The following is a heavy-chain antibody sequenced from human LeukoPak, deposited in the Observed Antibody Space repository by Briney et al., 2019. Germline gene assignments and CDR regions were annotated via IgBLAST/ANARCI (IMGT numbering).Heavy chain of an antibody. J-gene: IGHJ6*03. V-gene: IGHV4-39*01. Sequence: SGTLSLTCAVSGGSISSSSYYWGWIRQPPGKGLEWIGSIYYSGSTYYNPSLKSRVTISVDTSKNQFSLKLSSVTAADTAVYYCARSGFLEWLSIISAYYYYYMDVWGKGTTVTVSS. CDR3: ARSGFLEWLSIISAYYYYYMDV. CDR1: GGSISSSSYY. CDR2: IYYSGST. D-gene: IGHD3-3*01.